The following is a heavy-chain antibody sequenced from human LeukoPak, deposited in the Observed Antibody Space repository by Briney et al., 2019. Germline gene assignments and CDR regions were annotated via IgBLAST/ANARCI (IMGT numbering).Heavy chain of an antibody. CDR1: GFTFSSYN. Sequence: GGSLRLSCAASGFTFSSYNMNWVRQAPGKGLEWVSYISSSGSTMYYADSVKGRFTISRDNAQNSLYLQMNNLRAEDTAVYYCAKEGYFDSSLDYWGQGTLVTVSS. J-gene: IGHJ4*02. D-gene: IGHD3-9*01. V-gene: IGHV3-48*01. CDR3: AKEGYFDSSLDY. CDR2: ISSSGSTM.